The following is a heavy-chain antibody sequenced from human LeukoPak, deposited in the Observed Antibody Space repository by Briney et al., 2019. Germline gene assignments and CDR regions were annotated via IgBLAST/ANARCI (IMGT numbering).Heavy chain of an antibody. CDR2: INPNSGDT. D-gene: IGHD2-2*03. CDR1: GYIFTGYY. CDR3: TRGRRLDNAPTAPCEY. Sequence: GASVKVSRKASGYIFTGYYMHWVRQAPGQGLEWMGWINPNSGDTDYAQKFQGRVTMTRDTSIRTVYMELSSLKSDDTAVYYCTRGRRLDNAPTAPCEYWGQGTLVTVSS. V-gene: IGHV1-2*02. J-gene: IGHJ4*02.